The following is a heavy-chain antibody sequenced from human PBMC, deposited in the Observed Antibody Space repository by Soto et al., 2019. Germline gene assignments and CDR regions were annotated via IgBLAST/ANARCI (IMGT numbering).Heavy chain of an antibody. CDR1: GGSISSSSYY. CDR2: IYYSGST. V-gene: IGHV4-39*01. CDR3: ARRGYGDHGGVYYYYGMDV. D-gene: IGHD4-17*01. J-gene: IGHJ6*02. Sequence: PSETLSLTCTVSGGSISSSSYYWGWIRQPPGKGLEWIGSIYYSGSTYYNPSLKSRVTISVDTSKNQFSLKLSSVTAADTAVYYCARRGYGDHGGVYYYYGMDVWGQGTTVTVSS.